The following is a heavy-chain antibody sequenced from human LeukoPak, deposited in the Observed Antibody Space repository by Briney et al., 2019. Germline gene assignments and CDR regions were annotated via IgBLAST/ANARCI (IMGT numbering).Heavy chain of an antibody. J-gene: IGHJ4*02. CDR3: ASGRYGSGSYGDY. D-gene: IGHD3-10*01. CDR1: GFTVSSNY. V-gene: IGHV3-53*01. CDR2: IYSGGST. Sequence: PGGSLRLSCAASGFTVSSNYMSWVRQAPGKGLEWVSVIYSGGSTYYADSVKGQFTISRDNSKNTLYLQMNSLRAEDTAVYYRASGRYGSGSYGDYWGQGTLVTVSS.